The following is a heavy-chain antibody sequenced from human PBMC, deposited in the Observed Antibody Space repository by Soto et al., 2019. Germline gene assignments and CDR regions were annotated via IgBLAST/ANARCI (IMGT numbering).Heavy chain of an antibody. D-gene: IGHD2-15*01. Sequence: VRLSGAACGLTFSSYGMHWFRQAPGKGLEYVSAISSNGGSTYYADSAKFRFTISRAISKNTLYLQISSLRAEDTAVYYWLKHLPYCSGGTYYSFDCLGKRTLVTVAS. CDR2: ISSNGGST. CDR3: LKHLPYCSGGTYYSFDC. CDR1: GLTFSSYG. V-gene: IGHV3-64D*08. J-gene: IGHJ4*02.